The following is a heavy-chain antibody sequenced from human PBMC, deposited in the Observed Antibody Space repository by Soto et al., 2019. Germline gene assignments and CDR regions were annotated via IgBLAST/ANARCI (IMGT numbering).Heavy chain of an antibody. Sequence: GASVKVSCKASGVTFSRQDMRWVRQAPGQGLEWMGGIIPNFGTPQYAEKFQDRVTITADEYTSTAYMELSSLTSGATAVYYCAATEGRAGNSLYYCGQVTLVTVSS. J-gene: IGHJ4*02. CDR1: GVTFSRQD. CDR2: IIPNFGTP. V-gene: IGHV1-69*13. D-gene: IGHD6-13*01. CDR3: AATEGRAGNSLYY.